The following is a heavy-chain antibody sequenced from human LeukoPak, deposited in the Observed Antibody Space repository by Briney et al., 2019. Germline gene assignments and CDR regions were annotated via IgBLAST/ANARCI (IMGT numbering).Heavy chain of an antibody. CDR3: ATQGLLDAFDI. CDR2: IKSRADGGTP. D-gene: IGHD3-22*01. V-gene: IGHV3-15*01. Sequence: PGGSLRLSCAASGFTFSDAWKIWVRQGPGKGLERVGRIKSRADGGTPDYAAPVTGSFTISRDDSNGTLFLQMNSLTTEDTAVYYVATQGLLDAFDIWGQGTMVIVSS. J-gene: IGHJ3*02. CDR1: GFTFSDAW.